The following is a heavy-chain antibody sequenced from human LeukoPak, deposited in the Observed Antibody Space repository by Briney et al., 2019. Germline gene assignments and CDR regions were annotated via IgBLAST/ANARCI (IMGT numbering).Heavy chain of an antibody. CDR3: ATSGGQKYSSGWYSAFDI. V-gene: IGHV3-48*04. CDR1: GFTFSSYS. D-gene: IGHD6-19*01. Sequence: QPGGSLRLSCAASGFTFSSYSMSWVRQAPGTGLEWVSYISSSSTSIYYADSVKGRFTLSRDNAKNSLYLQMNSLSAEDTAVYYCATSGGQKYSSGWYSAFDIWGQGTMVTVSS. CDR2: ISSSSTSI. J-gene: IGHJ3*02.